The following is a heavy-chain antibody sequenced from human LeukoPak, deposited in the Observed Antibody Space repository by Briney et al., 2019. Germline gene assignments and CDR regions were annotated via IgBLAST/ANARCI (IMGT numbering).Heavy chain of an antibody. Sequence: GGSLRLSCAASGFTFSSYAMSWVRQAPGKGLEWVAVISYDGSNKYYADSVKGRFTISRDNSKNTLYLQMNSLRAEDTAVYYCAKPHSLARLVNGSGSYSDYFDYWGQGTLVTVSS. CDR1: GFTFSSYA. D-gene: IGHD3-10*01. CDR3: AKPHSLARLVNGSGSYSDYFDY. J-gene: IGHJ4*02. CDR2: ISYDGSNK. V-gene: IGHV3-30*18.